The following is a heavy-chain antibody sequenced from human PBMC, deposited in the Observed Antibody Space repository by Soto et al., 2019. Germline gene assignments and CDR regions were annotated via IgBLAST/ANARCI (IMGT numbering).Heavy chain of an antibody. CDR2: IKQDGSEK. V-gene: IGHV3-7*01. CDR3: ARCFGSPTSYWYFDL. J-gene: IGHJ2*01. Sequence: EVQLVESGGGLVQPGGSLRLSCAASGFTFSSYWMSWVRQAPGKGLEWVANIKQDGSEKYYMDCMKGRFTISRDNAKNSQLRQMNSLRAEYTALYYCARCFGSPTSYWYFDLWGRGTLVTVSS. CDR1: GFTFSSYW. D-gene: IGHD1-26*01.